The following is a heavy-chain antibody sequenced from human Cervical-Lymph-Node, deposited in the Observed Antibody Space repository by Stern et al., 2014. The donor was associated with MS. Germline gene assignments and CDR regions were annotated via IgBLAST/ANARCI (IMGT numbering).Heavy chain of an antibody. D-gene: IGHD6-13*01. CDR1: GYTFPSYN. V-gene: IGHV1-46*01. CDR2: INPSGGST. J-gene: IGHJ5*02. CDR3: ARVPRSGGAAAGGNWFDP. Sequence: VQLVESGAEVKKPGASVRVSCKASGYTFPSYNMTWGRQPPGQGLEWWGIINPSGGSTSYEKKFQGRVTMTRDTSTSTVYMELSILRSEDTAVYYCARVPRSGGAAAGGNWFDPWGQGTLVTVSS.